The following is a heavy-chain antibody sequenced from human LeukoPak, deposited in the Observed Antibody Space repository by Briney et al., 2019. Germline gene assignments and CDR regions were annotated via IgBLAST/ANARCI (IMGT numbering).Heavy chain of an antibody. CDR2: ISAGGGST. Sequence: PGGSLRLSCAVSGFTFSTYAMSWVRQAPGKGLEWVSAISAGGGSTYYADSVRGRFTISRDNSKSTLYLQMNSLRAEDTAAYYCAKSPRIGSNWYFDLWGRGTLVTVSS. D-gene: IGHD2/OR15-2a*01. J-gene: IGHJ2*01. CDR1: GFTFSTYA. V-gene: IGHV3-23*01. CDR3: AKSPRIGSNWYFDL.